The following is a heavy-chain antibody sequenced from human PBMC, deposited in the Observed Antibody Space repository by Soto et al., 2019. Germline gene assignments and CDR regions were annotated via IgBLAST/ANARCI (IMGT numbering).Heavy chain of an antibody. D-gene: IGHD3-22*01. CDR1: GFTFSSYS. CDR2: ISSSSSYI. Sequence: GSLRLSCAASGFTFSSYSMNWVRQAPGKGLEWVSSISSSSSYIYYADSVKGRFTISRDNAKNSLYLQMNSLRAEDTAVYYCARDGYYYDSSGYSTPSRYYYYGMDVWGQGTTVTVSS. J-gene: IGHJ6*02. V-gene: IGHV3-21*01. CDR3: ARDGYYYDSSGYSTPSRYYYYGMDV.